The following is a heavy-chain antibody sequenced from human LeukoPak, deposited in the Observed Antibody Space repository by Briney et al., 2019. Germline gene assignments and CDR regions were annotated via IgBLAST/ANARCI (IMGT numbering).Heavy chain of an antibody. CDR1: GGTFISYA. Sequence: ASLKVSCKASGGTFISYAISRVRQAPGQGLEWMGRINPNSGGTNCAQKFQDRVTMTRATSIRTAYMELSRLRSDDTAVDYCARGPHPYYDDGSTYFEYWGQGTLVTVSS. CDR3: ARGPHPYYDDGSTYFEY. D-gene: IGHD3-22*01. CDR2: INPNSGGT. J-gene: IGHJ4*02. V-gene: IGHV1-2*06.